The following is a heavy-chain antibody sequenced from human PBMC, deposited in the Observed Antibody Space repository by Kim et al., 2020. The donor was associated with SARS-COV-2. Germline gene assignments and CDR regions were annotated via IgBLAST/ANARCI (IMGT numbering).Heavy chain of an antibody. CDR3: ARQLYGSGSYWYFDL. CDR1: GGSISSSNFY. V-gene: IGHV4-39*01. Sequence: SETLSLTCTVSGGSISSSNFYWGWIRQPPGKGLEWIASIYYSGNTYYNPYLKSRVTISVDTSKNQFSLKLSSVTAADTAVYYCARQLYGSGSYWYFDLWGRGTLVTVSS. J-gene: IGHJ2*01. D-gene: IGHD3-10*01. CDR2: IYYSGNT.